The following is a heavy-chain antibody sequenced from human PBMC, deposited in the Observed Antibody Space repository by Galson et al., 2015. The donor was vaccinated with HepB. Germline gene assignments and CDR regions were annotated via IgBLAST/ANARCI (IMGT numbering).Heavy chain of an antibody. D-gene: IGHD6-13*01. CDR2: ISSSSSYI. V-gene: IGHV3-21*01. J-gene: IGHJ1*01. CDR3: ARDNGPLGSSSWYSVH. CDR1: GFTFSSYS. Sequence: SLRLSCAASGFTFSSYSMNWVRQAPGKGLEWVSSISSSSSYIYYADSVKGRFTISRDNAKNSLYLQMNSLRAEDTAVYYCARDNGPLGSSSWYSVHWGQGTLVTVSP.